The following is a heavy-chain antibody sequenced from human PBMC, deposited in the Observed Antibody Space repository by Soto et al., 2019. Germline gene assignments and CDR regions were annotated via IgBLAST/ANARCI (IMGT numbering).Heavy chain of an antibody. D-gene: IGHD3-3*01. V-gene: IGHV4-59*01. CDR2: IYYSGST. J-gene: IGHJ5*02. CDR1: GGSISSYY. CDR3: ARARYYDFWSGYPQSWFDP. Sequence: SETLSLTCTVSGGSISSYYWSWIRQPPGKGLEWIGYIYYSGSTNYNPSLKSRVTISVDTSKNQFSLKLSSVTAADTAVYYCARARYYDFWSGYPQSWFDPWGQGTLVTVSS.